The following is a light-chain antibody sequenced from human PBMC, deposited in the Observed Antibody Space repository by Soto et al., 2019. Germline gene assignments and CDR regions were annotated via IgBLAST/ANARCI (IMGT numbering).Light chain of an antibody. V-gene: IGKV1-39*01. CDR2: AAS. CDR1: QSISSY. J-gene: IGKJ5*01. CDR3: QNYNSAPIT. Sequence: DIQMTQSPSSLSASVVDRVTITCLASQSISSYLNWYQQKPGKAPKLLIYAASSLQSGVPSRFSGSGSGTDFTLTISSLQPEDVGTYYCQNYNSAPITFGQGTRLEIK.